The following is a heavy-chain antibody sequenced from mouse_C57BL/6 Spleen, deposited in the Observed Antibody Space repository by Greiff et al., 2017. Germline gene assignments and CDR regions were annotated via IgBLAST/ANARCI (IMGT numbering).Heavy chain of an antibody. J-gene: IGHJ3*01. Sequence: VQLQQPGAELVRPGSSVKLSCKASGYTFTSYWMDWVKQRPGQGLEWIGNIYPSDSETHYNQKFKDKATLTVDKSSSTAYMQLSSLTSEDSAVYYCAKTAQAGFAYWGQGTLVTVSA. CDR1: GYTFTSYW. V-gene: IGHV1-61*01. CDR2: IYPSDSET. D-gene: IGHD3-2*02. CDR3: AKTAQAGFAY.